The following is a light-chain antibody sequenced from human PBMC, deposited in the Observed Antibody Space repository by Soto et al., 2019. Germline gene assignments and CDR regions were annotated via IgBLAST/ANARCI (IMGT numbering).Light chain of an antibody. J-gene: IGLJ3*02. CDR1: TPNIGSNS. Sequence: QLVLTQPPSVSAAPGQRVTISCSGTTPNIGSNSVSWYLQVPGTDPKLLIYDTNKRPSGIPDRISGSKSGSSATLDITGLQTGDEADYYCATWDSSLKIGVFGGGTKLTVL. V-gene: IGLV1-51*01. CDR2: DTN. CDR3: ATWDSSLKIGV.